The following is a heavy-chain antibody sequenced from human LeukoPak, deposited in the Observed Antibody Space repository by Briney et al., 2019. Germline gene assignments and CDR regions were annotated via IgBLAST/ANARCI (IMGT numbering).Heavy chain of an antibody. CDR2: IYHNGNT. CDR1: GYSISSGYY. J-gene: IGHJ4*02. CDR3: AIVRYNYGDSDY. D-gene: IGHD5-18*01. V-gene: IGHV4-38-2*01. Sequence: PSETLSLTCAVSGYSISSGYYWGWIRQPPGKGLEWIGTIYHNGNTYYNPSLKSRVTISVDTSKNQFSLKLSSVTAADTAVYYCAIVRYNYGDSDYWGQGTLVTVSS.